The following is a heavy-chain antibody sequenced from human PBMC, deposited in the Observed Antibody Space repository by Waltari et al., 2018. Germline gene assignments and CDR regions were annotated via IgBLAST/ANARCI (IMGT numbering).Heavy chain of an antibody. CDR2: IIPILGIA. D-gene: IGHD3-22*01. CDR3: ARAKGYYYDSSGTPHY. Sequence: QVQLVQSVAEVKKPGSSVKVSCKASGGTFSRYTISWVRQAPGQGLEWMGRIIPILGIANYAQKFQGRVTITADKSTSTAYMELSSLRSEDTAVYYCARAKGYYYDSSGTPHYWGQGTLVTVSS. V-gene: IGHV1-69*02. J-gene: IGHJ4*02. CDR1: GGTFSRYT.